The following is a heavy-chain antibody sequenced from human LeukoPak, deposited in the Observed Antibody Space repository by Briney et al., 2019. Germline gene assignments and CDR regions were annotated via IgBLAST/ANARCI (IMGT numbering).Heavy chain of an antibody. CDR2: IYYSGST. D-gene: IGHD3-22*01. CDR1: GGSISSYY. Sequence: SETLSLTCTVSGGSISSYYWSWIRQPPGKGLEWIGYIYYSGSTNYNPSLKSRVTISVDTSKNQFSLKLSSVTAADTAVYYCARGRHYYDSSGYYSPGRNWFDPWGQGTLVTVSS. V-gene: IGHV4-59*12. CDR3: ARGRHYYDSSGYYSPGRNWFDP. J-gene: IGHJ5*02.